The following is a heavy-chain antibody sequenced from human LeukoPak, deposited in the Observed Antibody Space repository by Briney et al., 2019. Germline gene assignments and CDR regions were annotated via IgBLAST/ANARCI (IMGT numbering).Heavy chain of an antibody. Sequence: ASVKVSCKASGYTFTSYYMHWVRQAPGQGLEWMGIINPSGGSTSYAQKFQGRVTMTRDTSTSTVYMELSRLRSDDTAVYYCARARNHGSSGFPPYYFDYWGQGTLVTVSS. V-gene: IGHV1-46*01. CDR2: INPSGGST. J-gene: IGHJ4*02. CDR3: ARARNHGSSGFPPYYFDY. D-gene: IGHD6-19*01. CDR1: GYTFTSYY.